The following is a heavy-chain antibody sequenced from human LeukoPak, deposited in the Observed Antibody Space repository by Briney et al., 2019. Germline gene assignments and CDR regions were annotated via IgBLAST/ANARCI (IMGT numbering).Heavy chain of an antibody. CDR1: GYTFTSNY. V-gene: IGHV1-46*01. CDR2: IYPRDGST. CDR3: ARDQEGFDY. J-gene: IGHJ4*02. Sequence: ASVKVSCRASGYTFTSNYIHWVRQAPGQGLEWMGMIYPRDGSTSYAQKFQGRVTVTRDTPTSTVHMELSGLRSEDTAVYYCARDQEGFDYWGQGTLVTVSS.